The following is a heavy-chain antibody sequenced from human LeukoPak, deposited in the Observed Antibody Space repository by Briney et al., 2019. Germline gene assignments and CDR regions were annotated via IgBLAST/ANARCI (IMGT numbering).Heavy chain of an antibody. Sequence: GGSLRLSCAASGFTFSSYVMHWVRQAPGKGLEWVAIIQYDGSNKHYADSVKGRFTVSRDNSKNTLYLQMNSLKTEDTAVYYCTTGTNEGYYYYYMDVWGKGTTVTVSS. CDR2: IQYDGSNK. CDR1: GFTFSSYV. V-gene: IGHV3-30*02. J-gene: IGHJ6*03. D-gene: IGHD1-1*01. CDR3: TTGTNEGYYYYYMDV.